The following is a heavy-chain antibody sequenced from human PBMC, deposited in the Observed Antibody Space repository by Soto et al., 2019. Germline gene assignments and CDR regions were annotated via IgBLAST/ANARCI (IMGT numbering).Heavy chain of an antibody. CDR2: IFSSGST. D-gene: IGHD5-12*01. V-gene: IGHV4-61*03. J-gene: IGHJ4*02. CDR3: AREGSYSAYNFAHGIQLWSFDF. Sequence: SETLSLTCAVSGDSVSNDNYYWSWIRQPPGKGLEWIGRIFSSGSTSFNPSLESRVAMSVDTSKNHFSLNLSSVTAADMAVYYCAREGSYSAYNFAHGIQLWSFDFWGQGALVTVS. CDR1: GDSVSNDNYY.